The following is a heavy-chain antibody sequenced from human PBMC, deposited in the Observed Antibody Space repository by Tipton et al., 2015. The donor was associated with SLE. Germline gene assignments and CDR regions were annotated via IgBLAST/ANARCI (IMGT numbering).Heavy chain of an antibody. J-gene: IGHJ4*02. D-gene: IGHD4-23*01. Sequence: TLSLTCTVSGGSISSGDYYWSWIRQPPGKGLEWIGYIYYSGSTYYNPSLKSRVTISVDTSKNQFSLKLSSVTAADTAVYYCARDGDGYGGGGYYFEYWGQGTLVTVSS. CDR3: ARDGDGYGGGGYYFEY. CDR2: IYYSGST. V-gene: IGHV4-30-4*01. CDR1: GGSISSGDYY.